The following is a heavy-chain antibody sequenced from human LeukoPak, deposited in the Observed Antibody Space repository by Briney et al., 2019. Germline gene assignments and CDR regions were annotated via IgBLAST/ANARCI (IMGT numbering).Heavy chain of an antibody. V-gene: IGHV3-23*01. J-gene: IGHJ4*02. CDR2: ISGSGGNT. D-gene: IGHD6-13*01. CDR1: GFTFSSYA. CDR3: AKEGPNWGAAAPYFDH. Sequence: GGSLRLSCAASGFTFSSYAMSWVRQAPGKGLEWVSVISGSGGNTYYAGSVKGRFTISRDNSKNTLFLQMNSLRAEDTAIYYCAKEGPNWGAAAPYFDHWGQGTLVTVSS.